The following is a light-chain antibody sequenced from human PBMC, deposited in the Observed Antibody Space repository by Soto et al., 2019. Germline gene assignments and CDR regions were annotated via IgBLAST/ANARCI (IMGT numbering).Light chain of an antibody. CDR2: AAS. V-gene: IGKV1-8*01. CDR3: QQYYSYPA. J-gene: IGKJ3*01. CDR1: QGISSY. Sequence: AIRMTQSPSSLSASTGDRVTITCRASQGISSYLAWYQQKPGKAPKLLIYAASTLQSGVPSRFSGSGSGTDFTLTISCLQSADFATYYCQQYYSYPALGPGTKVDI.